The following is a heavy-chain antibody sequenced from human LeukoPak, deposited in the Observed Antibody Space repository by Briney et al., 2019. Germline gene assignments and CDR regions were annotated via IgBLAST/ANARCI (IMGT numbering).Heavy chain of an antibody. CDR3: AIDRYSYGPGGFDY. J-gene: IGHJ4*02. CDR2: IYHSGST. V-gene: IGHV4-30-2*01. D-gene: IGHD5-18*01. Sequence: SETLSLTCAVSGGSISSGGYSWSWIRQPPGKGLEWIGYIYHSGSTYYNPSLKSRVTISVDRSKNQFSLKLSSVTAADTAVYYCAIDRYSYGPGGFDYWGQGTLVTVSS. CDR1: GGSISSGGYS.